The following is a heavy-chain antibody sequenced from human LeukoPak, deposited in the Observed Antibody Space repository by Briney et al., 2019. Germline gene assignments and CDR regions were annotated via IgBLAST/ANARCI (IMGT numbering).Heavy chain of an antibody. Sequence: SQTLSLTRTVSGGSITSDNYYWSRIRQPAGKELEWIVRIYTAGSTNYNPSLKSRVTMSVNTSKNQFSLKLSSVTAADTAVYCCARDSSGTYYDAYFKYWGQGTLVTVSA. V-gene: IGHV4-61*02. D-gene: IGHD1-26*01. CDR3: ARDSSGTYYDAYFKY. J-gene: IGHJ4*02. CDR1: GGSITSDNYY. CDR2: IYTAGST.